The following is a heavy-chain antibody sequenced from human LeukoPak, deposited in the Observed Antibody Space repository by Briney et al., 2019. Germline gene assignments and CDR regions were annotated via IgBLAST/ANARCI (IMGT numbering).Heavy chain of an antibody. CDR1: GYTFASYG. D-gene: IGHD3-10*01. Sequence: GASVKVSCKASGYTFASYGISWVRQAPGQGLEWMGGIIPIFGTANYAQKFQGRVTITADESTSTAYMELSSLRSEDTAVYYCARETTYYYGSSSLLSWGQGTLVTVSS. J-gene: IGHJ4*02. V-gene: IGHV1-69*13. CDR2: IIPIFGTA. CDR3: ARETTYYYGSSSLLS.